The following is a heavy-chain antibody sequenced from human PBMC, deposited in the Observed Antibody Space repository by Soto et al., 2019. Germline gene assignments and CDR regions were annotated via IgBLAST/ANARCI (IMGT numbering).Heavy chain of an antibody. Sequence: SETLSLTCTVSGASLSSCGHYWGWIRQHPGKGLEWIGYTRNSGSSYYNPSLKSRATFSLDTSKNQFSLKLTFVTAADTAVYSCGSAHGIGGWGKGNSVAFAS. J-gene: IGHJ6*01. CDR2: TRNSGSS. CDR1: GASLSSCGHY. D-gene: IGHD3-10*01. CDR3: GSAHGIGG. V-gene: IGHV4-31*03.